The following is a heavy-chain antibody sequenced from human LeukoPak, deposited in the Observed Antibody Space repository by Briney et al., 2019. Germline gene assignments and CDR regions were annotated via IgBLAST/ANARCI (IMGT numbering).Heavy chain of an antibody. CDR3: VRALYDFWNGHYGMDV. V-gene: IGHV3-7*05. J-gene: IGHJ6*02. CDR2: IKQDGSED. CDR1: GFTFSSYW. Sequence: GGSLRLSCAASGFTFSSYWMTWVRQAPGKVLEWVAKIKQDGSEDYYVDSVKGRFTISRDNARNSLDLQMNSLRAEDTAVYYCVRALYDFWNGHYGMDVWGQGTTVAVSS. D-gene: IGHD3-3*01.